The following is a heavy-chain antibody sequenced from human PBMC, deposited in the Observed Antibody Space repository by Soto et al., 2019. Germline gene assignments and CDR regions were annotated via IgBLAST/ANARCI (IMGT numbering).Heavy chain of an antibody. Sequence: PGGSLRLSCAASGFTFSSYWMSWVRQAPGKGLEWVANIKQDGSEKYCVDSVKGRFTISRDNAKNSLYLHMNSLRAEDTAVYYCARGLYDFWSGYYLGYYYGMDVWGQGTTVTVSS. CDR1: GFTFSSYW. CDR3: ARGLYDFWSGYYLGYYYGMDV. CDR2: IKQDGSEK. V-gene: IGHV3-7*01. D-gene: IGHD3-3*01. J-gene: IGHJ6*02.